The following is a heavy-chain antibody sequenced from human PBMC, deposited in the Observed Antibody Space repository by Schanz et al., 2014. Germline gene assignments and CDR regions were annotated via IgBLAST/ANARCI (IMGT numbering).Heavy chain of an antibody. Sequence: QVQLVQSGAEVKKPGSSMKVSCKASGGTFNSYTINWVRQAPGQGLEWMGRIIPILGIANYAQKFQGRVTITADRSTSTAYMELSSLRSEDTAVYYCARSGSSNWYCFDYWGQGTLXTVSS. CDR1: GGTFNSYT. J-gene: IGHJ4*02. CDR2: IIPILGIA. D-gene: IGHD6-13*01. V-gene: IGHV1-69*02. CDR3: ARSGSSNWYCFDY.